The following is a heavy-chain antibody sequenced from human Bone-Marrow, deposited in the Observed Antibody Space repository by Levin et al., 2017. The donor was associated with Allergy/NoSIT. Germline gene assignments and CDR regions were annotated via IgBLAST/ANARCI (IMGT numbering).Heavy chain of an antibody. CDR1: GYTFTGYY. J-gene: IGHJ4*02. CDR2: INPNSGGT. D-gene: IGHD6-19*01. Sequence: PWASVKVSCKASGYTFTGYYMHWVRQAPGQGLEWMGWINPNSGGTNYAQKFQGRVTMTRDTSISTAYMELSRLRSDDTAVYYCARDGAVAGTGVVFDYWGQGTLVTVSS. V-gene: IGHV1-2*02. CDR3: ARDGAVAGTGVVFDY.